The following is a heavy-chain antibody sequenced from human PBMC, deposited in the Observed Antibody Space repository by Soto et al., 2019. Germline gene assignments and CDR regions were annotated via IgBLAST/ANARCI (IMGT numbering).Heavy chain of an antibody. D-gene: IGHD6-13*01. Sequence: GGSLRLSCAASGFTFSSYAMSWVRQAPGKGLEWVSAISGSGGSTYYADSVKGRFTISRDNSKNTLYLQMNSLRAEATAVYCCAEDLIAAACGEDDYWGQGTLVTVSS. V-gene: IGHV3-23*01. CDR1: GFTFSSYA. CDR3: AEDLIAAACGEDDY. J-gene: IGHJ4*02. CDR2: ISGSGGST.